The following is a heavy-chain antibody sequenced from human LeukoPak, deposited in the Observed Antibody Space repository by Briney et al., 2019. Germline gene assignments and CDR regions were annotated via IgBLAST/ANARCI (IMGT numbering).Heavy chain of an antibody. V-gene: IGHV3-48*02. D-gene: IGHD3-9*01. CDR3: ARGQDSVTAYGDNGPNWFDP. CDR2: IKGGNNII. Sequence: GSPRLSRADSRFAFSSSTMNWVRHALGKGLEWISFIKGGNNIIYYADSAKGRFSISRDNDKNLLYLQMDSLRDEDTAVYYCARGQDSVTAYGDNGPNWFDPWGQGTLVTVSS. CDR1: RFAFSSST. J-gene: IGHJ5*02.